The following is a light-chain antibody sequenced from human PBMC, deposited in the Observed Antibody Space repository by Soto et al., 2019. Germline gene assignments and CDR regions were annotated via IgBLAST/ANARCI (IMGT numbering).Light chain of an antibody. CDR2: RNN. Sequence: QSVLTQPPSASGTPGQRVTISCSGSNSNIGVNSVYWFQQLPDTAPKLLIYRNNQRPSGVPDRFSGSKSGTSASLAISGLRSEDEADYYCAAWDDSLSGWVFGGGTKLTVL. J-gene: IGLJ3*02. CDR3: AAWDDSLSGWV. V-gene: IGLV1-47*01. CDR1: NSNIGVNS.